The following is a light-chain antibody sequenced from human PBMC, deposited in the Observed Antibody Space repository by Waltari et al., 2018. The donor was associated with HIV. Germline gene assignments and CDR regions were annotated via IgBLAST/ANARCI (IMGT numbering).Light chain of an antibody. V-gene: IGKV3-15*01. Sequence: EIVMTQSPATLSVSPGERATLSCRASQSVGINLAWYLQKPGQAPRLLIYGASTRATGVPARFSGSGAGTDFTLTISSLQSEDFAVYYCQHYNHWFWTFGQGTKVEIK. CDR3: QHYNHWFWT. CDR1: QSVGIN. J-gene: IGKJ1*01. CDR2: GAS.